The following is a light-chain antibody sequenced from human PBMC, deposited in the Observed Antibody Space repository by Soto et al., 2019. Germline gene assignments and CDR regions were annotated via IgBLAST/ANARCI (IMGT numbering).Light chain of an antibody. CDR2: DVS. CDR3: SSYTSSSTLGHVV. CDR1: SSDVGGYNY. Sequence: QSALTQPASVSRSPAQSITISCTGTSSDVGGYNYVSWYQQHPGQAPKLMIYDVSNRPSGVSNRFSGSKSGNTASLTISGLQAEDEADYYCSSYTSSSTLGHVVFGGGTKLTVL. V-gene: IGLV2-14*01. J-gene: IGLJ2*01.